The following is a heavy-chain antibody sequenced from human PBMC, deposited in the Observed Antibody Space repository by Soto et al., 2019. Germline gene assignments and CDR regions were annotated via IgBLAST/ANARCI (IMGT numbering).Heavy chain of an antibody. J-gene: IGHJ3*02. V-gene: IGHV3-30-3*01. Sequence: QVQLVESGGGVVQPGRSLRLSCAASGFTFSSYAMHWVRQAPGKGLEWVAVISYDGSNKYYADSVKGRFTISRDNSKNTLYLQMNSLRAEDTAVYYCASGSYYYDSSGYPDSAFDIWGQGTMVTVSS. D-gene: IGHD3-22*01. CDR1: GFTFSSYA. CDR3: ASGSYYYDSSGYPDSAFDI. CDR2: ISYDGSNK.